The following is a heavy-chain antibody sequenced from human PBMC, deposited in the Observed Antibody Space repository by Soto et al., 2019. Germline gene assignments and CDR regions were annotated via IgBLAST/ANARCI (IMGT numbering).Heavy chain of an antibody. V-gene: IGHV3-21*01. D-gene: IGHD2-2*01. CDR1: GFTFSSYS. CDR3: ASGIVPAATTHAFDI. J-gene: IGHJ3*02. CDR2: ISSSSSYI. Sequence: GALRLSCAASGFTFSSYSMNWVRQAPGKGLEWVSSISSSSSYIYYADSVKGRFTISRDNAKNSLYLQMNSLRAEDTAVYYCASGIVPAATTHAFDIWGQGTMVTVSS.